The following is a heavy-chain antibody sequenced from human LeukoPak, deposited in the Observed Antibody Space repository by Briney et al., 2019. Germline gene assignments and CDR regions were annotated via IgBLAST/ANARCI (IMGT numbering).Heavy chain of an antibody. D-gene: IGHD3-10*01. CDR2: IIPILGIA. CDR3: ARDDGLGTALGY. V-gene: IGHV1-69*04. Sequence: GASVKVSCKASGGTFSSYAISWVRQAPGQGLEWMGRIIPILGIANYAQKFQGRVTITADKSTSTAYMELSSLGSEDTAVYYCARDDGLGTALGYWGQGTLVTVSS. J-gene: IGHJ4*02. CDR1: GGTFSSYA.